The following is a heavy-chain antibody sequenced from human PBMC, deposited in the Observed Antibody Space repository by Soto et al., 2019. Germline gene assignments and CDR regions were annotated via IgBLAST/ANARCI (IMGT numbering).Heavy chain of an antibody. V-gene: IGHV4-34*01. CDR2: INHSGST. D-gene: IGHD6-13*01. J-gene: IGHJ6*02. CDR3: ARGGLIAAAGTGHHKPYYYCGMDV. Sequence: QVQLQQWGAGLLKPSETLSLTCAVYGGSFSGYYWSWIRQPPGKGLEWIGEINHSGSTNYNPSLKSRVTISVDTSKNQFSLKLSSVTAADTAVYYCARGGLIAAAGTGHHKPYYYCGMDVWGQGTTVTVSS. CDR1: GGSFSGYY.